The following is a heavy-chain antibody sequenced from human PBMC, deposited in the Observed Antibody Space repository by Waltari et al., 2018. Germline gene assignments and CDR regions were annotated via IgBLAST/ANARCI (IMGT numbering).Heavy chain of an antibody. V-gene: IGHV3-7*01. CDR3: AREDIAHIVVVIAYYYMDV. D-gene: IGHD2-21*01. CDR2: IKQDGSEK. J-gene: IGHJ6*03. CDR1: GFTFSSYW. Sequence: EVQLVESGGGLVQPGGSLRLSCADSGFTFSSYWMSWVRQAPGKGLEGVANIKQDGSEKYYVDSVKGRFTISRDNAKNSLYLQMNSLRAEDTAVYYCAREDIAHIVVVIAYYYMDVWGKGTTVTVSS.